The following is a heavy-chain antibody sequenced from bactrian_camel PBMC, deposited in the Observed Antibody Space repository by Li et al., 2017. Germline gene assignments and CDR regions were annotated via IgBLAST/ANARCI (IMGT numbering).Heavy chain of an antibody. CDR3: AASRLGSTINWRQERRYGY. V-gene: IGHV3S40*01. Sequence: EVQLVESGGDLVQPGGSLRLSCVYSNDTFNDAYINWVRQAPGKEREGVARIATGSGNTYYADSVKGRFTISQDNAKNTVYLQMDSLKPEDTAMYYCAASRLGSTINWRQERRYGYWGQGTQVTVS. J-gene: IGHJ4*01. CDR1: NDTFNDAY. CDR2: IATGSGNT. D-gene: IGHD4*01.